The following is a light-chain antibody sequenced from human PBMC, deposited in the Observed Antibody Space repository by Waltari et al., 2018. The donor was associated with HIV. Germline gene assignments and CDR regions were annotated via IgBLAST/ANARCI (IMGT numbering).Light chain of an antibody. CDR2: ATS. CDR3: QQYNGSWT. Sequence: EIVMTQSPVTLSVSPGERATLSCRASQNIGNKIVWYQRRPGQSPRLVICATSVRATGIPTRFSGSGSGTDFALTITTLQPEDYGMYYCQQYNGSWTFGRGTRVE. CDR1: QNIGNK. J-gene: IGKJ1*01. V-gene: IGKV3D-15*03.